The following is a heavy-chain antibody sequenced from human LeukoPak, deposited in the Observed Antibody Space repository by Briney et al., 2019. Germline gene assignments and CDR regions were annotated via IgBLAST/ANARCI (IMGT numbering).Heavy chain of an antibody. CDR3: AKARYGIISVHI. Sequence: GRSLRLSCAASGFTFSRYAMHWVRQAPGKGLEWLAVISYDGSNKYYADSVKGRFTISRDNSKNTVYPQMNSLRAEDTAVYYCAKARYGIISVHIWGQGTMVTVSP. V-gene: IGHV3-30*18. CDR1: GFTFSRYA. CDR2: ISYDGSNK. J-gene: IGHJ3*02. D-gene: IGHD5/OR15-5a*01.